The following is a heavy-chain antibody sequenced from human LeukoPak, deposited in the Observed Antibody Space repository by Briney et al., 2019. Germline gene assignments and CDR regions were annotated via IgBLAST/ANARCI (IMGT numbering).Heavy chain of an antibody. Sequence: KGLKWIGEVTDGGYTNYKSSLKSRVSISVVMAKNQFSLRLTSVTAADTAKYYCARITANGGSDDAFDVWGQGTMVSVSS. CDR3: ARITANGGSDDAFDV. CDR2: VTDGGYT. V-gene: IGHV4-34*01. J-gene: IGHJ3*01. D-gene: IGHD2-15*01.